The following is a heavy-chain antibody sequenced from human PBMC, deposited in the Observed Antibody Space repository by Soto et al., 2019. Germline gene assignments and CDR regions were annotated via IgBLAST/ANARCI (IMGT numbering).Heavy chain of an antibody. Sequence: GGSLRLSCAASGFTFRTCAMTWVRQAPEKGLEWVSAISGSGGSTYYADSVKGRFTISRDNSKNTLYLQMNSLRAEDTAVYYCAKESGGWYSEYFQHWGQGTLVTVSS. V-gene: IGHV3-23*01. D-gene: IGHD6-19*01. CDR3: AKESGGWYSEYFQH. CDR1: GFTFRTCA. CDR2: ISGSGGST. J-gene: IGHJ1*01.